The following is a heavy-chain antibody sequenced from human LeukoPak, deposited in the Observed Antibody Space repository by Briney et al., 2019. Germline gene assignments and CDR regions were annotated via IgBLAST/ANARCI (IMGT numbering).Heavy chain of an antibody. D-gene: IGHD2-2*02. Sequence: SETLSLTCTVSGGSISSGGYYWSWIRQPPGKGLEWIGYIYHSGSTYYNPSLKSRVTISVDRSKNQFSLKLSSVTAADTAVYYCARDEGYCSSTSCYKGPWYFDYWGQGTLVTVSS. CDR1: GGSISSGGYY. V-gene: IGHV4-30-2*01. J-gene: IGHJ4*02. CDR3: ARDEGYCSSTSCYKGPWYFDY. CDR2: IYHSGST.